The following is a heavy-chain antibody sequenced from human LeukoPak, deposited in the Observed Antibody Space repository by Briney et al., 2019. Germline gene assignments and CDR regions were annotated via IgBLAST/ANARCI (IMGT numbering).Heavy chain of an antibody. CDR1: GYTFTGYY. V-gene: IGHV1-2*02. J-gene: IGHJ6*02. CDR3: ARDLRFLEWLLPYYYYGMDV. D-gene: IGHD3-3*01. Sequence: ASVKVSCKASGYTFTGYYMHWVRQAPGQGLEWMGWINPNSGGTNYAQKFQGRVTMTRDTSISTAYMELSRLRSDDTAVYYCARDLRFLEWLLPYYYYGMDVWGQGTTVTVSS. CDR2: INPNSGGT.